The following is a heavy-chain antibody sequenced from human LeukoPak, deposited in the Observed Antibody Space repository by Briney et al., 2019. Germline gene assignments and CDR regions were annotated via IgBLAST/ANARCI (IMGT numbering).Heavy chain of an antibody. Sequence: GGSLRLSCAASGFTFNTYIMNWVRQAPGKGLEWVSYIRNSTNNIYYADSVRGRFTISRGNSKNTLYLQMNSLRAEDTAVYYCAKGTLTFGGVIVQPFDYWGQGTLVTVSS. CDR3: AKGTLTFGGVIVQPFDY. V-gene: IGHV3-48*01. D-gene: IGHD3-16*02. CDR1: GFTFNTYI. CDR2: IRNSTNNI. J-gene: IGHJ4*02.